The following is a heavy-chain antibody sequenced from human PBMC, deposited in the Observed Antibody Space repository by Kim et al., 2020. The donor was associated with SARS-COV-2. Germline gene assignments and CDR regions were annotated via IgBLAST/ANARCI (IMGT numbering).Heavy chain of an antibody. CDR1: GGTFSSYA. CDR2: IIPIFGTA. J-gene: IGHJ3*02. Sequence: SVKVSCKASGGTFSSYAISWVRQAPGQGLEWMGGIIPIFGTANYAQKFQGRVTITADESTSTAYMELSSLRSEDTAVYYCASRIGLGYYGSGSYPDAFDIWGQGTMVTVSS. V-gene: IGHV1-69*13. D-gene: IGHD3-10*01. CDR3: ASRIGLGYYGSGSYPDAFDI.